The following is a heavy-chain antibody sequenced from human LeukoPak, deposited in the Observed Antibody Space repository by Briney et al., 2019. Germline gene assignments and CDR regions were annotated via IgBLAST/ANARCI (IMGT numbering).Heavy chain of an antibody. D-gene: IGHD3-3*01. V-gene: IGHV3-11*06. CDR2: ISSSSSYT. Sequence: GGSLRLSCAAPGFTFSDYYMSWIRQAPGKGLEWVSYISSSSSYTNYADSVKGRFTISRDNAKNSLYLQMNSLRAEDTAVYYCARSMAYDFWSGYHYGMDVWGQGTTVTVSS. J-gene: IGHJ6*02. CDR1: GFTFSDYY. CDR3: ARSMAYDFWSGYHYGMDV.